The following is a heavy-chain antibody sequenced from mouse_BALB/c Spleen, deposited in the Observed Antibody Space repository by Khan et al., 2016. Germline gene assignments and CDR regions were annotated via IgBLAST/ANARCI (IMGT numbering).Heavy chain of an antibody. CDR3: ARTARIEY. D-gene: IGHD1-2*01. CDR2: ISYSGST. J-gene: IGHJ2*01. CDR1: GYSITSGYG. Sequence: VQLKESGPGLVKPSQSLSLTCTVTGYSITSGYGWNWIRQFPGNKLEWMGYISYSGSTNYNPSLKSRISITRDTSQNQFFLQLNSVTTEDTATYYCARTARIEYWGQGTTLTVSS. V-gene: IGHV3-2*02.